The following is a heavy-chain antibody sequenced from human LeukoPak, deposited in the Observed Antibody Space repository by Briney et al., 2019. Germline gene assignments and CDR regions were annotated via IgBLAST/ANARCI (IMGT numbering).Heavy chain of an antibody. V-gene: IGHV4-59*01. CDR2: IYYSGST. D-gene: IGHD3-10*01. Sequence: PSETLSLTCTVSGGSISSYYWSWIRQPPGKGLEWIGYIYYSGSTNYNPSLKSRVTISVDTSKNQFSLKLSSVTAADTAVYYCARDLRRDYGSGGYYYYYGMDVWGQGTTVTVSS. CDR1: GGSISSYY. J-gene: IGHJ6*02. CDR3: ARDLRRDYGSGGYYYYYGMDV.